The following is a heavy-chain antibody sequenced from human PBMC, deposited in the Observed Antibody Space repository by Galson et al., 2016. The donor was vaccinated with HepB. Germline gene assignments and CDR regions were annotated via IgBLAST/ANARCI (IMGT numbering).Heavy chain of an antibody. V-gene: IGHV5-10-1*01. CDR1: GYNFITYW. J-gene: IGHJ4*02. D-gene: IGHD3-22*01. Sequence: QSGAEVKKPGESLRISCMGSGYNFITYWISWVRQMPGKGLEWMGSSDPSDSYTNYSPSFQGHVTISTDRSISTAYLQWSSLKDSDTAMYYCATTPYYAPNYYPYYWGQGTLVTVSS. CDR3: ATTPYYAPNYYPYY. CDR2: SDPSDSYT.